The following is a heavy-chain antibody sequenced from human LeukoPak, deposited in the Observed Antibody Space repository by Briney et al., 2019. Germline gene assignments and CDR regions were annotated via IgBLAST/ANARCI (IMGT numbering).Heavy chain of an antibody. CDR1: GFTFSSYA. J-gene: IGHJ4*02. D-gene: IGHD3-22*01. V-gene: IGHV3-23*01. CDR2: ISGSGGST. Sequence: SCKASGFTFSSYAMSWVRQAPGKGLEWVSAISGSGGSTYYADSVKGRFTISRDNSKNTLYLQMNSLRAEDTAVYYCAKDPRENYYDSSGYFDYWGQGTLVTVSS. CDR3: AKDPRENYYDSSGYFDY.